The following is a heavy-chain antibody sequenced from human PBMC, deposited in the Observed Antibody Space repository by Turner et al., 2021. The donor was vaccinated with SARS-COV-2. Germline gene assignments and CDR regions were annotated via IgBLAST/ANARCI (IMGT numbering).Heavy chain of an antibody. J-gene: IGHJ4*02. D-gene: IGHD2-15*01. CDR1: GFTFSRYW. CDR2: LDSDGTNA. Sequence: EEYLVQSGGGLVQPGASMRLSCAASGFTFSRYWMHWVRQVPGKGLVWVSHLDSDGTNAAYADSVKGRFTISRDNTKNTLYLQMNSLRAEETAVYFCAALAAPRDYWGQGTQVAVSS. V-gene: IGHV3-74*01. CDR3: AALAAPRDY.